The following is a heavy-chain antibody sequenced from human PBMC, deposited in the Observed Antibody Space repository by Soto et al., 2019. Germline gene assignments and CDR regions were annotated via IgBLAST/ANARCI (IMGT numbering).Heavy chain of an antibody. D-gene: IGHD6-13*01. CDR1: GFTVSSNY. V-gene: IGHV3-53*01. CDR3: AREEGVAAAGTRKPYYYYGMDV. CDR2: IYSGGST. Sequence: GGSLRLSCAASGFTVSSNYMSWVRQAPGKGLEWVSVIYSGGSTYYADSVKGRFTISRDNSKNTLYLQMNSLRAEDTAVYYCAREEGVAAAGTRKPYYYYGMDVWGQGTTVTVSS. J-gene: IGHJ6*02.